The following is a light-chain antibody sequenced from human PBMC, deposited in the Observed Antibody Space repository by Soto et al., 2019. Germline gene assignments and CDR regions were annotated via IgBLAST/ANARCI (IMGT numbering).Light chain of an antibody. Sequence: EIVMTQSPAPLYVSPGERATLSCRASQSVDGKLAWYQQKPGQVPMLLISDASTRATGIPARFSGSGSRTEFTLTISRRQSEDFAVYYCQQYADGPPITFGQGTRREIK. CDR3: QQYADGPPIT. CDR2: DAS. V-gene: IGKV3-15*01. CDR1: QSVDGK. J-gene: IGKJ5*01.